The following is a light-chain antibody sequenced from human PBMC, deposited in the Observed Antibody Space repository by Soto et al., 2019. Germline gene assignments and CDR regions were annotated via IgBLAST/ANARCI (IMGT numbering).Light chain of an antibody. J-gene: IGLJ2*01. CDR2: DVN. CDR3: GSYTSSSTPPVV. Sequence: QSALTQPASVSGSPGQSITISCTGTSSDVGGYNYVSWYQQHPGKAPKLMIYDVNNRPSGVSNRFSGSKSGSTASLTISGLQAEDEADYYCGSYTSSSTPPVVFGGGTKLTVL. V-gene: IGLV2-14*01. CDR1: SSDVGGYNY.